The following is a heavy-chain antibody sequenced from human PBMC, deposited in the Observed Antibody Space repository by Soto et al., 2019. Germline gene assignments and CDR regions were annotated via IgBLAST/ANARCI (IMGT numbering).Heavy chain of an antibody. CDR2: IYYNGNT. CDR1: CGSISNYDYY. Sequence: SETLSLTCSVSCGSISNYDYYWTWIRQPPGKGLEWIGHIYYNGNTYYNPSLKSRLTMSLDTSQNQFSLHLTSVIAADSASYFCARATTVTSSFFYYGLDVWGQGTTVTVS. D-gene: IGHD4-17*01. V-gene: IGHV4-30-4*08. CDR3: ARATTVTSSFFYYGLDV. J-gene: IGHJ6*02.